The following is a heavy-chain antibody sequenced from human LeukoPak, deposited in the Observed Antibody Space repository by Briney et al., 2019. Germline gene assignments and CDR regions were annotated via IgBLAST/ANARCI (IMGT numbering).Heavy chain of an antibody. J-gene: IGHJ3*02. CDR3: ARWGDYYDSSGYYDAFDI. D-gene: IGHD3-22*01. Sequence: GSLSLSCTASGSPVSSNYMSWVRQAPGKGLEWGSVIYSGGSTYYADSVKGRFTISRDNSKNTLYLQMNSLRAEDTAVYYCARWGDYYDSSGYYDAFDIWGQGTMVTVSS. V-gene: IGHV3-66*02. CDR2: IYSGGST. CDR1: GSPVSSNY.